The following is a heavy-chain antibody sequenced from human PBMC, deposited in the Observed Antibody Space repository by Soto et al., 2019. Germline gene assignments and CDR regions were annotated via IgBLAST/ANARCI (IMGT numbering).Heavy chain of an antibody. Sequence: SVKGSCKASGGTFSSYGISWVRQAPGQGLEWMGGIIPIFGTANYAQKFQGRVTITADESTSTAYMELSSLRSEDTAVYYCARGHAYYDFWSGYSQYFDYWGQGTLVTVSS. CDR1: GGTFSSYG. CDR2: IIPIFGTA. CDR3: ARGHAYYDFWSGYSQYFDY. V-gene: IGHV1-69*13. J-gene: IGHJ4*02. D-gene: IGHD3-3*01.